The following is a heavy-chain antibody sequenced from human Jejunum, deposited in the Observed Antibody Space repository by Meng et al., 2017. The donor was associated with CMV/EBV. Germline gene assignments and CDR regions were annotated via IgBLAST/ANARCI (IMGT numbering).Heavy chain of an antibody. CDR1: LSKYG. Sequence: LSKYGQAWDREEEGKGGEWEAKIKEEGREKQNEDSVKGRFIITRDNAKNSVYLQMNSLRVEDTALYYCAGRIFDIWGQGTMVTVSS. V-gene: IGHV3-7*01. CDR3: AGRIFDI. CDR2: IKEEGREK. J-gene: IGHJ3*02.